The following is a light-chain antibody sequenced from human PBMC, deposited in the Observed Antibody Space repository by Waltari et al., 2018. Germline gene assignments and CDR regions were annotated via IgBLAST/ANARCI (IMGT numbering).Light chain of an antibody. Sequence: QSVLTQLPSVSGTPGQRVTISCSGSNYNIGGNSVNWYQQVPGTAPKLLIYNDNQGPSGVPDRFSASKSGTSASLAITGLQSEDEADYYCAVWDDSLGGVFGGGTKLTVL. V-gene: IGLV1-44*01. CDR1: NYNIGGNS. J-gene: IGLJ3*02. CDR2: NDN. CDR3: AVWDDSLGGV.